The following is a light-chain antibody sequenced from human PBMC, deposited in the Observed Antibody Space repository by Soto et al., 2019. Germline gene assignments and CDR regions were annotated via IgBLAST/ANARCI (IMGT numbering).Light chain of an antibody. CDR1: QSLNND. CDR2: DAS. Sequence: DIQMSQSPSTLSASVGDRVTITCRASQSLNNDLAWYQQKPGKAPNLLIHDASTLERGVPSRFSGTGSGTEFTLAINSLQPDDFATYYCQQYHRSSITFGQGTRLEIK. CDR3: QQYHRSSIT. J-gene: IGKJ5*01. V-gene: IGKV1-5*01.